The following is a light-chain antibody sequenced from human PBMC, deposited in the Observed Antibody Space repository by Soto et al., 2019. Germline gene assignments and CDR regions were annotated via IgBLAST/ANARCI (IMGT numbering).Light chain of an antibody. J-gene: IGLJ1*01. Sequence: QSVLTQPPSVSAAPGQRVTISCSGSSSNIGGNSVSWYQQHPGKAPKLMIYQVTNRPSGVSNRFSGSKSGNTASLTISGLQAEDEADYYCSSYTDSTNYVFGTGTKV. CDR3: SSYTDSTNYV. V-gene: IGLV2-14*01. CDR2: QVT. CDR1: SSNIGGNS.